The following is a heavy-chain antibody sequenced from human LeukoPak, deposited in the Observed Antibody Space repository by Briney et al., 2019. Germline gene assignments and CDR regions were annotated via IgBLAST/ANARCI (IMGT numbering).Heavy chain of an antibody. D-gene: IGHD2-2*02. V-gene: IGHV3-11*04. Sequence: GGSLRLSCATSGFTVSDYDMSWIRRAPGEGLEWVSYFSSSGITRYYADSVKGRFTISRDNAKNSLYLQMNSLRAEDTAVYYCAREYLNAFDIWGQGTMLTVSS. CDR3: AREYLNAFDI. J-gene: IGHJ3*02. CDR2: FSSSGITR. CDR1: GFTVSDYD.